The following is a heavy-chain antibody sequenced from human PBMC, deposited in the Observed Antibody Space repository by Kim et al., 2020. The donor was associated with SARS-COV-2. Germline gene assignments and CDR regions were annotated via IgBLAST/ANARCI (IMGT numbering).Heavy chain of an antibody. CDR3: AKDIEEQQPTSGYYYGMDV. D-gene: IGHD6-13*01. V-gene: IGHV3-43*01. CDR1: GFTFDDYT. Sequence: GGSLRLSCAASGFTFDDYTMHWVRQAPGKGLEWVSLISWDGGSTYYADSVKGRFTISRDNSKNSLYLQMNSLRTEDTALYYCAKDIEEQQPTSGYYYGMDVWGQGTTVTVSS. CDR2: ISWDGGST. J-gene: IGHJ6*02.